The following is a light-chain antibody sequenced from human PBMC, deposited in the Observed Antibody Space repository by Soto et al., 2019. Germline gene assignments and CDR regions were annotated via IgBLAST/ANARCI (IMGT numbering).Light chain of an antibody. Sequence: QPVLTQSPSASASLGASVKLTCTLSSGHSSYAIAWHQQQPGKGPRYLMKLNSDGSHSKGDGIPDRFSGSSSGAERYLTISSLQSEDEADYYCQTWGTGILVFGTGTKLTVL. V-gene: IGLV4-69*01. J-gene: IGLJ1*01. CDR1: SGHSSYA. CDR3: QTWGTGILV. CDR2: LNSDGSH.